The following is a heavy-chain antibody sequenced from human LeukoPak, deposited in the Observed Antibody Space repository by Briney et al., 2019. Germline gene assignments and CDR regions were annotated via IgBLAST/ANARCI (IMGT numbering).Heavy chain of an antibody. V-gene: IGHV3-21*01. CDR1: GFTFSSYS. Sequence: GGSLRLSCAAPGFTFSSYSMNWVRQAPGKGLEWVSSISSSSSYIYYADSVKGRFTISRDNAKNSLYLQMNSLRAEDTAVYYCAREWVYCSSTSCYDDYWGQGTLVTVSS. CDR3: AREWVYCSSTSCYDDY. CDR2: ISSSSSYI. J-gene: IGHJ4*02. D-gene: IGHD2-2*01.